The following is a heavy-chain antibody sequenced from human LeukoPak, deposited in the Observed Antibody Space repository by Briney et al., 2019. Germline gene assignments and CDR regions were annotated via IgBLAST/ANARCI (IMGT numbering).Heavy chain of an antibody. D-gene: IGHD4-23*01. V-gene: IGHV1-2*02. CDR1: GYTFTGYY. Sequence: VASVKVSCKASGYTFTGYYMHWVRQAPGQGLEWMGWINPNSGGTNYAQKFQGRVTMTRDTSISTAYMELSRLRSDDTAVYYCARTPRTIVTPSWQTWGQGTLVTVSS. CDR2: INPNSGGT. J-gene: IGHJ5*02. CDR3: ARTPRTIVTPSWQT.